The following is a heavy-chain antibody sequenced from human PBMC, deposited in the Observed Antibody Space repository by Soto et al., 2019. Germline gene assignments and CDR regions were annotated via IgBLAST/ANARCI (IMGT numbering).Heavy chain of an antibody. D-gene: IGHD5-18*01. CDR1: SASLGDDC. Sequence: SETLSLTCAVFSASLGDDCWAWIRQSPDKVLEWIGEVHPSGSTDYNPSLKSRLTLSLDTSKNQFSLKVASVTAADTAVYFCARGKPSGYRFGPRNFFYYGLDVWGPGTTVT. J-gene: IGHJ6*02. V-gene: IGHV4-34*01. CDR3: ARGKPSGYRFGPRNFFYYGLDV. CDR2: VHPSGST.